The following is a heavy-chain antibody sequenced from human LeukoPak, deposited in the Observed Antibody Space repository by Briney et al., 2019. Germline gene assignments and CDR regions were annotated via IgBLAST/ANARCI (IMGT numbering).Heavy chain of an antibody. CDR3: AKEGAVAGSMWFDL. CDR2: VSSDGGTT. Sequence: GGSLRLSCAASGFTLSSYGIHWVRQAPDKGLEWVTVVSSDGGTTYYTDSVKGRFTISRDNSKNTVYVQMNSLRAEDTAVYYCAKEGAVAGSMWFDLWGQGALVTVSS. V-gene: IGHV3-30*18. CDR1: GFTLSSYG. D-gene: IGHD6-19*01. J-gene: IGHJ5*02.